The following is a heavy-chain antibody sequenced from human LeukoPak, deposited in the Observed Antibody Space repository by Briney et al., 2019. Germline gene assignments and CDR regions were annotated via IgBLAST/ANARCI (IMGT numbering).Heavy chain of an antibody. CDR1: GDSITSSSYS. J-gene: IGHJ3*02. Sequence: SETLSLTCTVSGDSITSSSYSWGWIRQPPGKGLEWIGNFYNSGSTHYNPSLKSRVTMSVDTSRNQFSLKLSSVTAADTAVYYCARDWGHDAFDIWGQGTMVTVSS. CDR2: FYNSGST. V-gene: IGHV4-39*07. CDR3: ARDWGHDAFDI. D-gene: IGHD7-27*01.